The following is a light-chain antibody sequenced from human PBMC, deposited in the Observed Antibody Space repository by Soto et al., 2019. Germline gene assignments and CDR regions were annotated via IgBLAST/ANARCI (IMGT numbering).Light chain of an antibody. Sequence: EIVLTPSQGTLSLSPGESATLSCRASQSVSYYLAWYQQKPGQAPRLLIYDASSRATGVPDRFSGSGSGTDFTLTLRRMETEDLAVYYCQQFSSYPLTVGGGTKGAIK. CDR2: DAS. CDR1: QSVSYY. V-gene: IGKV3-20*01. J-gene: IGKJ4*01. CDR3: QQFSSYPLT.